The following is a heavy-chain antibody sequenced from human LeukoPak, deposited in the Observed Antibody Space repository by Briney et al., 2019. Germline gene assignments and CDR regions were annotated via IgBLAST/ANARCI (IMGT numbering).Heavy chain of an antibody. D-gene: IGHD1-26*01. J-gene: IGHJ4*02. CDR1: GLILSDYN. CDR2: IAISGTYI. V-gene: IGHV3-21*01. CDR3: ARDLSATARAYDY. Sequence: GGSLRLSCAASGLILSDYNMNWVRQAPGKGLEWVSFIAISGTYITYADSMKGRFTISRDNAKNSLYLQMNSLRAEDTAVYYCARDLSATARAYDYWGQGTLVTVSS.